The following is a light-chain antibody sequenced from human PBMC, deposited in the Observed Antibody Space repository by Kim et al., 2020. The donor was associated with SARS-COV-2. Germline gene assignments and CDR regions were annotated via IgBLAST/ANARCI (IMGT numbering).Light chain of an antibody. J-gene: IGLJ3*02. CDR1: ALPKQY. CDR3: QSADSSGTWV. CDR2: KDS. V-gene: IGLV3-25*03. Sequence: SYELTQPPSVSVSPGQTARITCSGDALPKQYAYWYQQQPGQAPVVVIYKDSERPSGIPTRFSGSSSGTTVTLTISGDQAEDEADYYCQSADSSGTWVFGGGTQLTVL.